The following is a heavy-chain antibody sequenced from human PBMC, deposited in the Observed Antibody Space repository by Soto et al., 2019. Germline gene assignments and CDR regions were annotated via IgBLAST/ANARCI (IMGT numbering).Heavy chain of an antibody. D-gene: IGHD3-3*01. CDR2: ITYDGSNK. Sequence: LRLSCAASGFSFSDDAMHWVRQAPGQGLEWVAVITYDGSNKYYADSVRGRFTISRDNSKSTLYLQMDSLIIDDTAVYYCARDVGTQLDFWSTSGMDVWGQGTTVTVSS. CDR3: ARDVGTQLDFWSTSGMDV. CDR1: GFSFSDDA. J-gene: IGHJ6*02. V-gene: IGHV3-30-3*01.